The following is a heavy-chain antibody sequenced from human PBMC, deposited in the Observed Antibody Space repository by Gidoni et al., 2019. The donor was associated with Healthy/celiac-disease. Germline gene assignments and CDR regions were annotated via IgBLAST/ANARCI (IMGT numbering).Heavy chain of an antibody. Sequence: EVQLFESGGGFVQPGGSLGLSCAASGFTFSSYALSWVRQAPGKGLESVSAIRGSGGSTYYADSVKGRFTISRDNSKNTLYLQMNSLRAEDTAVYYCAKGVQFEASNYCSSTSCYHFHWGQGTLVTVSS. CDR2: IRGSGGST. J-gene: IGHJ4*02. D-gene: IGHD2-2*01. V-gene: IGHV3-23*01. CDR1: GFTFSSYA. CDR3: AKGVQFEASNYCSSTSCYHFH.